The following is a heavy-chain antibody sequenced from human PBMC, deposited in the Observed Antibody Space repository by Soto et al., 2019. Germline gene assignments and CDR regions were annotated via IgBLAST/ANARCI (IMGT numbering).Heavy chain of an antibody. J-gene: IGHJ6*03. Sequence: GGSLRLSCAASGFTFSSYWMHWVRQAPGKGLVWVSRINSDGSSTSYADSVKGRFTISRDNAKNTLYLQMNSLRAEDTAVYYCASLDDSGYDPHDYYYMDVWGKGTTVTVSS. V-gene: IGHV3-74*01. CDR1: GFTFSSYW. CDR3: ASLDDSGYDPHDYYYMDV. D-gene: IGHD5-12*01. CDR2: INSDGSST.